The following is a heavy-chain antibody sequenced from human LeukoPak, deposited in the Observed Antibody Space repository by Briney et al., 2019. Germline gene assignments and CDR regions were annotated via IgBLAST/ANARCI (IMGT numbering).Heavy chain of an antibody. V-gene: IGHV4-39*01. CDR1: GGSISSSSYY. J-gene: IGHJ5*02. CDR2: NYYSERT. CDR3: ARVEGMTTSPRNWFDP. Sequence: SETLSLTCTVSGGSISSSSYYWGRIRQPPGKGLEWIGSNYYSERTYYNPYLKSRVTISVDTSKNQFSLKLSSVTAADTAVDYCARVEGMTTSPRNWFDPGGQGTLVTVSS. D-gene: IGHD4-11*01.